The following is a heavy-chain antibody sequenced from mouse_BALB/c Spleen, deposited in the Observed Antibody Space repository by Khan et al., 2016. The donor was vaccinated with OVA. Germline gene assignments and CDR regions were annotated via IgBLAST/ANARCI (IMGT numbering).Heavy chain of an antibody. CDR3: ATMITPWFAY. J-gene: IGHJ3*01. V-gene: IGHV3-2*02. CDR2: ISYSGST. Sequence: EVQLQESGPDLVKPSQSLSLTCTVTGYSITSDYAWNWIRQFPGNKLEWMGYISYSGSTSYNPSLKSRISITRDTSKNQFFLQLNSVTTEDTATYYCATMITPWFAYWGPGTLVTVSA. D-gene: IGHD2-4*01. CDR1: GYSITSDYA.